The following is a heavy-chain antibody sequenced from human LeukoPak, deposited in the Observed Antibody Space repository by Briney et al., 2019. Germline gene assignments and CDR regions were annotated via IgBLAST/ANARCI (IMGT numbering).Heavy chain of an antibody. V-gene: IGHV3-23*01. CDR1: GFTFSSHG. J-gene: IGHJ4*02. Sequence: GRTLRLSCAASGFTFSSHGMNWVRQAPGKGLEWVSTISSSGGSTYYADSVKGRFTISRDNSKNTLYLQMNSLRAEDTAVYYCAKSITGTRYYFDYWGQGTLVTVSS. CDR3: AKSITGTRYYFDY. D-gene: IGHD1-20*01. CDR2: ISSSGGST.